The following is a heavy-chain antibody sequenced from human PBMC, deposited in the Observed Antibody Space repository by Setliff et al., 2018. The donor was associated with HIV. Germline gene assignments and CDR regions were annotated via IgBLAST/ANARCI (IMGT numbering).Heavy chain of an antibody. CDR1: GFTFEDYG. CDR3: VRDKWLVPDTFVI. V-gene: IGHV3-20*04. D-gene: IGHD6-19*01. CDR2: INWNGGST. J-gene: IGHJ3*02. Sequence: GGSLRLSCAVSGFTFEDYGMSWVRQAPGKGLEWVSGINWNGGSTGYVDSVKGRFTISRDNAKNSLYLQMNSLRAEDMALYYCVRDKWLVPDTFVIWGQGTMVTVSS.